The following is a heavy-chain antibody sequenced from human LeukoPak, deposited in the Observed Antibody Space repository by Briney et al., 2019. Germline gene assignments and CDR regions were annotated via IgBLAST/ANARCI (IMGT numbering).Heavy chain of an antibody. CDR1: ESTFTGYY. V-gene: IGHV1-2*02. J-gene: IGHJ3*02. D-gene: IGHD4-23*01. CDR2: INPNSGGT. Sequence: GASVKVSCKASESTFTGYYMHWVRQAPGQGLEWMGWINPNSGGTNYAQKFQGRVTMTRDTSISTAYMELSRLRSDDTAVYYCASSVVTPTTGDAFDIWGQGTMVTVSS. CDR3: ASSVVTPTTGDAFDI.